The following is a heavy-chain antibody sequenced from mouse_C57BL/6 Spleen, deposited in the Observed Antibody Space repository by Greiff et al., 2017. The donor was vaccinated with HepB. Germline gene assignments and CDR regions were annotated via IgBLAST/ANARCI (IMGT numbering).Heavy chain of an antibody. CDR2: INPSTGGT. CDR3: ARDGYLDY. J-gene: IGHJ2*01. V-gene: IGHV1-42*01. D-gene: IGHD2-3*01. Sequence: EVQGVESGPELVKPGASVKISCKASGYSFTGYYMNWVKQSPEKSLEWIGEINPSTGGTTYNQKFKAKATLTVDKSSSTAYMQLKSLTSEDSAVYYCARDGYLDYWGQGTTLTVSS. CDR1: GYSFTGYY.